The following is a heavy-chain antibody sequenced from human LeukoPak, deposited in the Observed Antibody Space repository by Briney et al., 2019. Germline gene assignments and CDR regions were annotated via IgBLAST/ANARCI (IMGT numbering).Heavy chain of an antibody. J-gene: IGHJ3*02. V-gene: IGHV5-51*01. D-gene: IGHD6-13*01. Sequence: GESLKTSCKGSGYNFISYWIGWVRQMPGKGLEWMGIIYPGDSDTRYSPSFQGQVTISADKSSTAYLQWSSLEVSDTAMYYCARGIAPGLRNAFDIWGQGTMVTVSS. CDR2: IYPGDSDT. CDR3: ARGIAPGLRNAFDI. CDR1: GYNFISYW.